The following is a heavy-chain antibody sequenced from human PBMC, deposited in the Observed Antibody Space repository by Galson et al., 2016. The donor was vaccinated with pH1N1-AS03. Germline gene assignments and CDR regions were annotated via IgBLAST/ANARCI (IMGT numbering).Heavy chain of an antibody. CDR1: GYTFAYYY. CDR3: ARGGGSSLDY. Sequence: SCKASGYTFAYYYVHWVRQAPGQGLEWMGWINPSSGGTKYTQKFQGRVTMTRDTSISTAYMELSRLTSDDTAVYFCARGGGSSLDYWGQGTLVPVSS. V-gene: IGHV1-2*02. J-gene: IGHJ4*02. D-gene: IGHD1-26*01. CDR2: INPSSGGT.